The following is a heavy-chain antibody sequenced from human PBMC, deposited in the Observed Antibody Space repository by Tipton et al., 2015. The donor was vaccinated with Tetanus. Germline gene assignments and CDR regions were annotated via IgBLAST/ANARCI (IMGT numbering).Heavy chain of an antibody. CDR3: ARAVRFYYDSSTYYQYYFDF. CDR2: IYESGTT. J-gene: IGHJ4*02. Sequence: TLSLTCDVSGGSISGGGYSWSWIRQPPGPGKGLEWIGYIYESGTTHYNPSLKSRVTLSLDMSKNHVSLNLTSVTAADTAVYYCARAVRFYYDSSTYYQYYFDFWGQGSLVSVSS. CDR1: GGSISGGGYS. V-gene: IGHV4-30-2*01. D-gene: IGHD3-22*01.